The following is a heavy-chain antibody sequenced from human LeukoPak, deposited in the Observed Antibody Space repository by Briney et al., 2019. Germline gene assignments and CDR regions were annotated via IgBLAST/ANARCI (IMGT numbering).Heavy chain of an antibody. V-gene: IGHV3-30*18. CDR2: ISYDGSNK. CDR1: GFTLSNYC. Sequence: SLRLSCSASGFTLSNYCMHWVRQAPPKGLQWVAVISYDGSNKYYTDSVKGRFTISRDNSKNTLYLQMNSLRAEDTAVYYCAKDRTAGYDGLVDYWGQGTLVTVCS. CDR3: AKDRTAGYDGLVDY. D-gene: IGHD5-12*01. J-gene: IGHJ4*02.